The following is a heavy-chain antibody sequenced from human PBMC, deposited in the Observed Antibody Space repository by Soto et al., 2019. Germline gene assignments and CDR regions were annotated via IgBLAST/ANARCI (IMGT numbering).Heavy chain of an antibody. J-gene: IGHJ4*02. CDR1: GGSISSYY. CDR3: ARGEDSSGWTLLCY. Sequence: SETLSLTCTVSGGSISSYYWSWIRQPPGKGLEWIGYIYYSGSTNYNPSLKSRVTISVDTSKNQFSLKLSSVTAADTAVYYCARGEDSSGWTLLCYWGQGTLVTVSS. D-gene: IGHD6-19*01. CDR2: IYYSGST. V-gene: IGHV4-59*01.